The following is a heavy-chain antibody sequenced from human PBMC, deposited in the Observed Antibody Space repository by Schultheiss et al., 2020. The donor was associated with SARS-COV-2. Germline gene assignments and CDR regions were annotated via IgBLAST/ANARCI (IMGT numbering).Heavy chain of an antibody. Sequence: SETLSLTCAVSGGSISSSNWWSWVRQPPGKGLEWIGYIYYSGSTYYNPSLKSRVTISVDTSKNQFSLKLSSVTAADTAVYYCAREDESWGQGTLVTVSS. V-gene: IGHV4-4*02. D-gene: IGHD5-24*01. CDR3: AREDES. CDR2: IYYSGST. CDR1: GGSISSSNW. J-gene: IGHJ5*02.